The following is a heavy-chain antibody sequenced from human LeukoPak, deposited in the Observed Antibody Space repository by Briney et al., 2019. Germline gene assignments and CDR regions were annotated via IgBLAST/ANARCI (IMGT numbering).Heavy chain of an antibody. J-gene: IGHJ6*02. CDR3: ATTKIAIVRGVVFHYGMDV. Sequence: GSLRLSCAASGFTFSSYSMNWIRQPPGKGLEWIGSVYYSGSTYYNPSLKSRVTVSVDTSKNQFSLKLNSVTAADTAVYYCATTKIAIVRGVVFHYGMDVWGQGTTVTISS. CDR1: GFTFSSYS. V-gene: IGHV4-59*04. D-gene: IGHD3-10*01. CDR2: VYYSGST.